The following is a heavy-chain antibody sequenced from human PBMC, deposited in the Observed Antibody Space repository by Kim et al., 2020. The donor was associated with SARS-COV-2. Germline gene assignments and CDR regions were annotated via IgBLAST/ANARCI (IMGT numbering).Heavy chain of an antibody. J-gene: IGHJ2*01. CDR3: VRDPGTAGHDSHFDS. CDR1: GFSFTIYW. V-gene: IGHV3-74*01. Sequence: GGSLRLSCAASGFSFTIYWMHWVRQAPGKGLVWLSRINTAGTSASYAESVQGRFTTSRDNAQNTLHLQMNSLRAEDTAVYYCVRDPGTAGHDSHFDSWGRGTLVTVSS. CDR2: INTAGTSA. D-gene: IGHD2-21*02.